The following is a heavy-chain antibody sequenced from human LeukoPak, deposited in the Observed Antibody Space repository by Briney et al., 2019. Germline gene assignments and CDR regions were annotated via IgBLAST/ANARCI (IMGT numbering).Heavy chain of an antibody. V-gene: IGHV4-39*07. Sequence: SETLSLTCTVSGGSISSSSYYWGWIRQPPGKGLEWIGSIYYSGSTYYNPSLKSRVTISVDTSKNQFSLKLSSVTAADTAVYYCARDRRSNIVVVPAAKYGYYYYMDVWGKGTTVTVSS. CDR3: ARDRRSNIVVVPAAKYGYYYYMDV. CDR1: GGSISSSSYY. D-gene: IGHD2-2*01. CDR2: IYYSGST. J-gene: IGHJ6*03.